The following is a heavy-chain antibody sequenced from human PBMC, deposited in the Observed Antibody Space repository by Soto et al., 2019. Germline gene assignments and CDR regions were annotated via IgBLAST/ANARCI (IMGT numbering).Heavy chain of an antibody. CDR2: ISYDGSNK. J-gene: IGHJ4*02. D-gene: IGHD6-13*01. CDR3: ARDRIYSSSRYDY. CDR1: GFTFSSYA. V-gene: IGHV3-30-3*01. Sequence: QVQLVESGGGVVQPGRSLRLSCAASGFTFSSYAMHWVRQAPGKGLEWVAVISYDGSNKYYADSVKGRFTISRDNSMITLYLQMNSLRAEATAVYYCARDRIYSSSRYDYWGQGTLVTVSS.